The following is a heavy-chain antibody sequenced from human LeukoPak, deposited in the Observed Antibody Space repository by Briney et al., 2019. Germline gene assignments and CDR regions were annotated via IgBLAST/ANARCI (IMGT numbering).Heavy chain of an antibody. J-gene: IGHJ5*02. CDR1: GFTFSSYA. CDR3: AKENDFWSGYAQNWFAP. Sequence: GGSLRLSCAASGFTFSSYAMSWVRQAPGKGLEWVSAISGSGGSTYYADSVKGRFTISRDNSNNTLYLQMNSLRAEATAVYYCAKENDFWSGYAQNWFAPWGQGTLVTVSS. V-gene: IGHV3-23*01. D-gene: IGHD3-3*01. CDR2: ISGSGGST.